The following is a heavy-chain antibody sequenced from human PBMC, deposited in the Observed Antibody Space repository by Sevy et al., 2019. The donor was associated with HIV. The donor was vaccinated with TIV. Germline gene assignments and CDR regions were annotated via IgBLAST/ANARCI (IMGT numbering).Heavy chain of an antibody. D-gene: IGHD6-13*01. J-gene: IGHJ5*02. CDR2: IYYSGST. Sequence: SETLSLTCTVSGGSISSGDYYWSWIRQPPGKGLVWIGYIYYSGSTYYNPSLKSRVTISVDTSKNQFSLKLSSVTAADTAVYYCASYIAAAAPGWFDPWGQGTLVTVSS. V-gene: IGHV4-30-4*01. CDR3: ASYIAAAAPGWFDP. CDR1: GGSISSGDYY.